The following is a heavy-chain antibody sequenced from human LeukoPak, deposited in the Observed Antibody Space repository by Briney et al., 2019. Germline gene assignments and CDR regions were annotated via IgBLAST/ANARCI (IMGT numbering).Heavy chain of an antibody. V-gene: IGHV3-21*01. D-gene: IGHD2-15*01. CDR1: GFTFNNYA. CDR3: VSGISCSGGTCDDH. Sequence: GGSLRLSCAASGFTFNNYAMNWVRQAPGKGLEWVSTISASGSSRFYVDSVEGRFSISRDNAKNSLILQMNSLSEEDTAVYYCVSGISCSGGTCDDHWGQGTLVTVSS. CDR2: ISASGSSR. J-gene: IGHJ4*02.